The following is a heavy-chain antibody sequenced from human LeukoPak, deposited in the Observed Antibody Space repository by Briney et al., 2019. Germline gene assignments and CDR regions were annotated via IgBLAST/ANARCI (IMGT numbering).Heavy chain of an antibody. CDR3: ARDKTVSALRRDYMDV. J-gene: IGHJ6*03. CDR2: INLDGSTT. Sequence: PGGSLRLSCVASGFTFSNYWMHWVRHVPGKGVVWVSRINLDGSTTTYADSVKGRFTISRDNAKNTLYLQMNSLRAEDTALYYCARDKTVSALRRDYMDVWGKGTTVTVSS. V-gene: IGHV3-74*01. D-gene: IGHD4-17*01. CDR1: GFTFSNYW.